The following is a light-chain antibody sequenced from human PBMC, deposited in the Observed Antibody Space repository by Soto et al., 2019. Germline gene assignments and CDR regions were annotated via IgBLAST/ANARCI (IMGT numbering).Light chain of an antibody. CDR3: QQHTDLPPQWT. CDR2: YTS. J-gene: IGKJ1*01. Sequence: EIVVKQSPAPLSVTPGEGATLSCRASQGLGDTLAWYQQKPGQTPTLLIYYTSTTSAGVPATCIGSGSGTDSSLTITSLVPEHFAVYYCQQHTDLPPQWTFGQGTKVDIK. CDR1: QGLGDT. V-gene: IGKV3-15*01.